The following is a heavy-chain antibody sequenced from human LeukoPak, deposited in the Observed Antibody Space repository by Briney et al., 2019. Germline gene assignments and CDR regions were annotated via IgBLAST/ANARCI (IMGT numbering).Heavy chain of an antibody. V-gene: IGHV4-34*01. CDR1: GGSFSGYY. CDR2: INHSGST. D-gene: IGHD5-18*01. J-gene: IGHJ4*02. CDR3: ARGYMNPWIQLWSPRSTYFDY. Sequence: SSETLSLTCAVYGGSFSGYYWSWIRQPPGKGLEWIGEINHSGSTNYNPSLKSRVTISVDTSKNQFSLKLSSVTAADTAVYYCARGYMNPWIQLWSPRSTYFDYWGQGTLVTVSS.